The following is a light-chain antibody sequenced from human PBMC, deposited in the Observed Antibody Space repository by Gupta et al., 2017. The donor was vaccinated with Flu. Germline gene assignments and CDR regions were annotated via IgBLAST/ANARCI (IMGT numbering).Light chain of an antibody. J-gene: IGLJ2*01. CDR1: SSDVGDYKY. CDR2: DVT. CDR3: SSYAGSNML. V-gene: IGLV2-8*01. Sequence: QSALTQPPSASGSPGQSVTISCTGSSSDVGDYKYVSWSQHHPGKAPKLIIYDVTKRPLGVPNRFAGSKSGNTASLTVSGLQAGDEADYYCSSYAGSNMLFGGGTKLTVV.